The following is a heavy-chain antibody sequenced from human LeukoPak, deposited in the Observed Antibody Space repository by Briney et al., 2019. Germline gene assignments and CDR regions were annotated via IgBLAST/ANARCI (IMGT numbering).Heavy chain of an antibody. D-gene: IGHD6-13*01. CDR3: ATRLTADSYEASDI. CDR2: ISSGSHHK. V-gene: IGHV3-21*06. CDR1: GFTFSRFS. J-gene: IGHJ3*02. Sequence: GGSLRLSCAGSGFTFSRFSMIWVRQAPGKGLERVASISSGSHHKYHADSVKGRFTVSRDNDKNSLFLQMNSLRAEDTALYYCATRLTADSYEASDIWGQGTPFSVSS.